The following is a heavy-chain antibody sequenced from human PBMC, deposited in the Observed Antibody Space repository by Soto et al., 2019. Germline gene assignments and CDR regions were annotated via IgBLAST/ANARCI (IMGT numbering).Heavy chain of an antibody. D-gene: IGHD4-17*01. V-gene: IGHV4-59*08. Sequence: SETLSLTCTVSSGPDRSHNWGWIRQPPGRGLEWIGYAYYTGDTAYNPSLRGRVTISADTSTNDISLTLNSVTAADTAVYYCVRQGIDYLHGLVDVWGQGTTVTVSS. J-gene: IGHJ6*02. CDR2: AYYTGDT. CDR3: VRQGIDYLHGLVDV. CDR1: SGPDRSHN.